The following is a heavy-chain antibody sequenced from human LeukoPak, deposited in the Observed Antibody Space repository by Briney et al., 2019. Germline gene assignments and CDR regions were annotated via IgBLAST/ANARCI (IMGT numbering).Heavy chain of an antibody. CDR3: AGDSWSIAARPTSYYYYMDV. D-gene: IGHD6-6*01. CDR2: MNPNSGNT. CDR1: GNTFTSYD. J-gene: IGHJ6*03. Sequence: ASVKVSCKASGNTFTSYDINWVRQATGQGLEWMGWMNPNSGNTGYAQKFQGRVTITRNTSISTAYMELSSLRSEDTAVYYCAGDSWSIAARPTSYYYYMDVWGKGTTVTVSS. V-gene: IGHV1-8*03.